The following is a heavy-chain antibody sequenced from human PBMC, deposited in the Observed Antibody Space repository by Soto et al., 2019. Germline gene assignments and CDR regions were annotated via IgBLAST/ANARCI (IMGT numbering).Heavy chain of an antibody. CDR2: IYYSGST. CDR1: GVSISSGGYY. Sequence: SETLSLTGTVSGVSISSGGYYWSWIRQHPGKGLEWIGYIYYSGSTYYNPSLKSRVTISVDTSKNQFSLKLSSVTAADTAVYYCARNYCSSTSCYYFDYWGQGTLVTVSS. J-gene: IGHJ4*02. CDR3: ARNYCSSTSCYYFDY. D-gene: IGHD2-2*01. V-gene: IGHV4-31*03.